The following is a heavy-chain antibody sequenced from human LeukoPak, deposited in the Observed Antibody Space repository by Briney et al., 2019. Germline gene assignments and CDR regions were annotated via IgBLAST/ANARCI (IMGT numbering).Heavy chain of an antibody. CDR1: GYSFTSYW. V-gene: IGHV5-51*01. CDR2: IYPGDSDT. J-gene: IGHJ3*02. Sequence: RGESLKISCKGSGYSFTSYWIGWVRQVPGKGLEWMGIIYPGDSDTRYSPSFQGQVTISADKSISTAYLQWSSLKASDTAMYYCAREYYYDSSGYYGGAFDIWGQGTMVTVSS. CDR3: AREYYYDSSGYYGGAFDI. D-gene: IGHD3-22*01.